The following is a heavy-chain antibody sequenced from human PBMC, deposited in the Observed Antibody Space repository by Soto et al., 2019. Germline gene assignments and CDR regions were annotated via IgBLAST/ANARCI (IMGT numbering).Heavy chain of an antibody. CDR2: IFSNDEK. D-gene: IGHD3-10*01. V-gene: IGHV2-26*01. CDR3: ARISTIVWGGTSYYFYFYMDV. CDR1: GFSLSNTRMG. J-gene: IGHJ6*03. Sequence: QVTLRESGPVLVKPTETLTLTCTVSGFSLSNTRMGVSWIRQPPGKALEWLAHIFSNDEKSYSTSLKNRVTISKDISKSQVVLRMTNMDPVDTATYYCARISTIVWGGTSYYFYFYMDVWGKGTAVTVSS.